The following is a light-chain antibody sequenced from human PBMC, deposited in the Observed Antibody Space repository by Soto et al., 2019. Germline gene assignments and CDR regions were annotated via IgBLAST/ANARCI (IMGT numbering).Light chain of an antibody. CDR1: QSIGNF. Sequence: DIRMTQSPSTLSASVGDRVTITCRASQSIGNFLAWYQQKPGKAPNLVIYDASHLERGVPSRFTGSGSGTEFTLAISSLQPDDFAPYYCQQYNDHSPWTFGQGTKV. CDR3: QQYNDHSPWT. V-gene: IGKV1-5*01. CDR2: DAS. J-gene: IGKJ1*01.